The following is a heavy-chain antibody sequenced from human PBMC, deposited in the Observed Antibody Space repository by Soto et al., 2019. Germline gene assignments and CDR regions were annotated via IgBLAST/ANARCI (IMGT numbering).Heavy chain of an antibody. V-gene: IGHV3-23*01. CDR2: ISSSGGST. CDR3: ATNIATQFED. Sequence: GVSLRRPGAAPGCPVSRYAMSWVRQAPVKGLEWVACISSSGGSTYYADSVKGWVTISRDPSKNTLYPQKNSLRAEDTAGYYCATNIATQFEDSGQAAQDTVTS. D-gene: IGHD6-13*01. CDR1: GCPVSRYA. J-gene: IGHJ4*02.